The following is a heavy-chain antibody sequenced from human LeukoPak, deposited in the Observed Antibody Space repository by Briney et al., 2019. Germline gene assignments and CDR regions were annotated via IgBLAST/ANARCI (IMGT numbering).Heavy chain of an antibody. V-gene: IGHV3-66*02. CDR3: ARELWLSPRYYYYYMDV. D-gene: IGHD6-19*01. CDR2: IYSGGST. Sequence: GGSLRLSCAASGFTLSSNYMSWVRQAPGKGLGWGSVIYSGGSTYYADSVKGRFTISRDNSKNTLYLQMNSLRAEGTAVYYCARELWLSPRYYYYYMDVWGKGTTVTVSS. J-gene: IGHJ6*03. CDR1: GFTLSSNY.